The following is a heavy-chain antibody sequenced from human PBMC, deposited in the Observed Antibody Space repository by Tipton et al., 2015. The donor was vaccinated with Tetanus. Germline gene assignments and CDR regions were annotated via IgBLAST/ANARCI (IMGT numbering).Heavy chain of an antibody. CDR3: ARQCVVPAAENDYGDNAFDS. CDR1: GGSISTYY. D-gene: IGHD2-2*01. J-gene: IGHJ4*02. Sequence: GLVKPSETLSLTCTVSGGSISTYYWSWIRQPPGKGLEWIGYIFYSGNTNYNPSLKTRVTISVDTSKNQFSLKLSSVTAADTAVYYCARQCVVPAAENDYGDNAFDSWGQGTLVTVSS. CDR2: IFYSGNT. V-gene: IGHV4-59*08.